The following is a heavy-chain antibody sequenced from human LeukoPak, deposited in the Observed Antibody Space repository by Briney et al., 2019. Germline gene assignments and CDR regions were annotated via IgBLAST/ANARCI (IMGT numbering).Heavy chain of an antibody. D-gene: IGHD3-22*01. CDR1: GFTFRSYA. J-gene: IGHJ3*02. V-gene: IGHV3-23*01. Sequence: GGSLRLSCAASGFTFRSYAMSWVRQAPGKGLEWVSAIGGGGATTYYADSVKGRFTISRDNSENTLDLQMNSLRAEDTAVYSCAKSMGYYESSAKRAFDIWGQGTMVTVFS. CDR2: IGGGGATT. CDR3: AKSMGYYESSAKRAFDI.